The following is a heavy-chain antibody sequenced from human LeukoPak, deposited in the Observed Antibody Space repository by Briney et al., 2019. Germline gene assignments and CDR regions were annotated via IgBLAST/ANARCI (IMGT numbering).Heavy chain of an antibody. CDR1: GGSFSGYY. V-gene: IGHV4-34*01. CDR2: INHGGST. J-gene: IGHJ4*02. CDR3: ARSIVVVPAAFVY. D-gene: IGHD2-2*01. Sequence: SETLSLTCAVYGGSFSGYYWSWIRQPPGKGLEWIGEINHGGSTNYNPSLKSRVTISVDTSKNQFSLKLSSVTAADTAVYYCARSIVVVPAAFVYWGQGTLVTVSS.